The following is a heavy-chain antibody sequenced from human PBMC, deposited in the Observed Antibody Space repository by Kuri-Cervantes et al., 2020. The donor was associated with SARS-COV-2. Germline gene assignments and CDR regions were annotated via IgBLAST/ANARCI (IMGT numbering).Heavy chain of an antibody. J-gene: IGHJ6*03. Sequence: GESLKISCAASGFTFSSYSMNWVRQAPGKGLEWVSSISSSSSYIYYADSVKGRFTVSRDSAKSSLYLQINSLRGEDTAVYYCARVAGEGPIYYYYMDVWGKGTTVTVSS. D-gene: IGHD3-10*01. CDR3: ARVAGEGPIYYYYMDV. CDR1: GFTFSSYS. V-gene: IGHV3-21*01. CDR2: ISSSSSYI.